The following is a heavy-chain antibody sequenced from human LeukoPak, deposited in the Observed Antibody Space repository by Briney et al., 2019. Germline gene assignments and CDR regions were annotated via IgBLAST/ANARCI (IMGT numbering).Heavy chain of an antibody. V-gene: IGHV1-18*01. CDR3: ARDEGAYSDYIWGSYRPPGKHKGMDV. D-gene: IGHD3-16*02. Sequence: GASVKVSCKASGGTFSSYAISWVRQAPGQGLEWMGWISTHNADTKYAQKFQGRLTMTTDTSTDTAYMDLRSLRSDDTAVYYCARDEGAYSDYIWGSYRPPGKHKGMDVWGQGTTVTVSS. J-gene: IGHJ6*02. CDR1: GGTFSSYA. CDR2: ISTHNADT.